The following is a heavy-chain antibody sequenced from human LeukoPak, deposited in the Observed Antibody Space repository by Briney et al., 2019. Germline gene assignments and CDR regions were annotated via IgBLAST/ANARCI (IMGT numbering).Heavy chain of an antibody. D-gene: IGHD6-19*01. CDR3: AKDRSPIAVAAYYFDY. J-gene: IGHJ4*02. CDR1: GFTFDDYA. V-gene: IGHV3-9*01. CDR2: ISWNSGSI. Sequence: GGSLRLSCAASGFTFDDYAMHWVRHAPGKGLEWVSGISWNSGSIGYADSVKGRFTISRDNAKNSLYLQMNSLRAEDTALYYCAKDRSPIAVAAYYFDYWGQGTLVTVSS.